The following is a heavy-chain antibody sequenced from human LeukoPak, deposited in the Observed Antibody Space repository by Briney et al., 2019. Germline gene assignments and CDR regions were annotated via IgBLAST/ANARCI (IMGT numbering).Heavy chain of an antibody. CDR3: ARGVGATRTGYYYYYGMDV. J-gene: IGHJ6*02. V-gene: IGHV3-11*04. D-gene: IGHD1-26*01. CDR1: GFTFSDKY. Sequence: GGSLRLSCAASGFTFSDKYMAWIRQAPGKGLEWLSYISSSGSMIWDADSVKGRFTISRDNAKNSLYLQMNSLRDEDTAVYYCARGVGATRTGYYYYYGMDVWGQGTTVTVSS. CDR2: ISSSGSMI.